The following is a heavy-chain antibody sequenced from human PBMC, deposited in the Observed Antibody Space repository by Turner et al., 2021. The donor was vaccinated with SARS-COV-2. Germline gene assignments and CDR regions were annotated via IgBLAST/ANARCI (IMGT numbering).Heavy chain of an antibody. CDR2: VLDSETT. J-gene: IGHJ4*02. Sequence: QLQLRESGPGLVKPSETLSLTGTVSGGSVDSSTYYWGWIRQPPGKGLEWLGSVLDSETTVYNPSLSSRVTSSIDASRNQFSLRLASVTAADTDVYECAGGPSAVYFDSWGLGTLVTVSS. V-gene: IGHV4-39*01. D-gene: IGHD3-16*01. CDR1: GGSVDSSTYY. CDR3: AGGPSAVYFDS.